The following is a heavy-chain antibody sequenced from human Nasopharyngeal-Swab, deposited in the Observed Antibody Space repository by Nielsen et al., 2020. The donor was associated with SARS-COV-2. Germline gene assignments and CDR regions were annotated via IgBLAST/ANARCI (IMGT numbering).Heavy chain of an antibody. CDR1: GVSISSGDNY. D-gene: IGHD3-10*01. Sequence: SETLSLTCTVSGVSISSGDNYWSWIRQPPGKGLEWIGYIYYSGSTYYSPSLKSRVTISVDTSKNQFSLKLSSVTAAETAVYYCARAFPRGIIIRDYYYGMDVWGQGTTVTVSS. CDR2: IYYSGST. V-gene: IGHV4-30-4*01. J-gene: IGHJ6*02. CDR3: ARAFPRGIIIRDYYYGMDV.